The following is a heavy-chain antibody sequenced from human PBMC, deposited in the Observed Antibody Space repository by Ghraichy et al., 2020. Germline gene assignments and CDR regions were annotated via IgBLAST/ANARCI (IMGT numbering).Heavy chain of an antibody. D-gene: IGHD3-10*01. V-gene: IGHV3-23*01. CDR1: GFTFSSYA. Sequence: LSLTCAASGFTFSSYAMSWVRQAPGKGLEWVSAISGSGGSTYYADSVKGRFTISRDNSKNTLYLQMNSLRAEDTAVYYCAKEAHLAGFLDYWGQGTLVTVSS. CDR2: ISGSGGST. J-gene: IGHJ4*02. CDR3: AKEAHLAGFLDY.